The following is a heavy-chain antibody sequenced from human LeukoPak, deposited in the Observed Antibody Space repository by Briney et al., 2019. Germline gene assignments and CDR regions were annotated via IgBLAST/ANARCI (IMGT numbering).Heavy chain of an antibody. V-gene: IGHV1-2*02. CDR1: GYTFTGYY. J-gene: IGHJ6*04. CDR3: ARDRGYYYGSGSYYNIGTLDV. Sequence: ASVKVSCKASGYTFTGYYMHWVRQAPGQGLEWIGWINPNSGGTNYAQKFQGRVTMTRDTSISTAYMELSRLRSDDTAVYYCARDRGYYYGSGSYYNIGTLDVWGKGTTVTVSS. CDR2: INPNSGGT. D-gene: IGHD3-10*01.